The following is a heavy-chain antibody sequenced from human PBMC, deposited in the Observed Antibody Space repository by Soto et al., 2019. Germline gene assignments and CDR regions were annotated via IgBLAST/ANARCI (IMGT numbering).Heavy chain of an antibody. D-gene: IGHD3-22*01. CDR2: VYYSGTT. Sequence: SETLSLTCTVSGGSINSHCWSWIRQPPGKGLEWIGCVYYSGTTNYNPSLKSRVTISVDTSKNQFSLKLSSVTAADTAVYYCARSGYYYDGSGYFDYWGQGTLVTVSS. V-gene: IGHV4-59*11. CDR1: GGSINSHC. J-gene: IGHJ4*02. CDR3: ARSGYYYDGSGYFDY.